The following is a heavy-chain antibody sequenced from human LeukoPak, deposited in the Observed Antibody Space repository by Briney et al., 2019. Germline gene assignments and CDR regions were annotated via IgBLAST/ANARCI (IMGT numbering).Heavy chain of an antibody. CDR1: GFTFDDYA. CDR3: AKATPALLWFGELNYGMDV. D-gene: IGHD3-10*01. CDR2: ISGDGGST. Sequence: GGSLRLSCAASGFTFDDYAMHWGRQAPGKGLEWVSLISGDGGSTYYADSVKGRFTISRDNSKNSLYLQMNSLRTEDTALYYCAKATPALLWFGELNYGMDVWGQGTTVTVSS. V-gene: IGHV3-43*02. J-gene: IGHJ6*02.